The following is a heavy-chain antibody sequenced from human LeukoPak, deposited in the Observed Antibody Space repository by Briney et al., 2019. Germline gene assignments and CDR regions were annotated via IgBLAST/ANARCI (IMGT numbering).Heavy chain of an antibody. CDR2: ISGDGGST. CDR3: AKVDRLYSYGPSWYFDL. V-gene: IGHV3-43*02. CDR1: GFTFDDYA. Sequence: GXSLXLSCAASGFTFDDYAMHWVRQAPGKGLEWVSLISGDGGSTYYADSVKGRFTISRDNSKNSLYLQMNSLRTEDTALYYCAKVDRLYSYGPSWYFDLWGRGTLVTVSS. J-gene: IGHJ2*01. D-gene: IGHD5-18*01.